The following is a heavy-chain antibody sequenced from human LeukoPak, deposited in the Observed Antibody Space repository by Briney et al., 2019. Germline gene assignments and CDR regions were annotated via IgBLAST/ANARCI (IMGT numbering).Heavy chain of an antibody. CDR3: AKQNYDSSGYSLGYFDY. J-gene: IGHJ4*02. Sequence: GGSLRLSCAASGFTFSSYAMSWVRQAPGKGLEWVSAISGSGGSTYYADSVKGRFTISRDNSKNTLYLQMNSLRADDTAVYYCAKQNYDSSGYSLGYFDYWGQGALVTVSS. CDR1: GFTFSSYA. CDR2: ISGSGGST. V-gene: IGHV3-23*01. D-gene: IGHD3-22*01.